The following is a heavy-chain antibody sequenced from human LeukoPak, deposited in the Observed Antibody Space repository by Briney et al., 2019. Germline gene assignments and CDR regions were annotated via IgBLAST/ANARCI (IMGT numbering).Heavy chain of an antibody. D-gene: IGHD3-10*01. CDR2: INHSGST. J-gene: IGHJ4*02. Sequence: SETLSLTCAVYGGSFSGYYWSWIRQPPGKGLEWIGEINHSGSTNYNPSLKSRVTISVDTSKNQFSLKLSSVTAADTAVYYCERDLRFGEMGGYWGQGTLVTVSS. CDR1: GGSFSGYY. CDR3: ERDLRFGEMGGY. V-gene: IGHV4-34*01.